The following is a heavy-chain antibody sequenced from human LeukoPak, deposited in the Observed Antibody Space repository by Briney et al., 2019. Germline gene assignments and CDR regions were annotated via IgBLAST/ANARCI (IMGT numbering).Heavy chain of an antibody. CDR1: GGSISNYY. CDR3: ARDSVTIFAFDP. Sequence: SETLSLTCTVSGGSISNYYWSWIRQPPGKGLEWIGYIYYSGSTNYNPSLKSRVTISVDTSKNQFSLKLSSVTAADTAVYYCARDSVTIFAFDPWGQGTLVTVSS. V-gene: IGHV4-59*01. CDR2: IYYSGST. D-gene: IGHD3-3*01. J-gene: IGHJ5*02.